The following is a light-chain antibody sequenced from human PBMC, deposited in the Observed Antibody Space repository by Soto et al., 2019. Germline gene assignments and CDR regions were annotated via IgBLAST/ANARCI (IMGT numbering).Light chain of an antibody. CDR3: SSYTTSSTLI. Sequence: QAASVSGSPGQSITISCTGTSSDVGAYNYVSWYQHHPGKAPKLMIYDVSYRPSWVSNRFSGSKSGNTASLTISGLQAEDEADYYCSSYTTSSTLIFGGGTKLTVL. CDR1: SSDVGAYNY. J-gene: IGLJ2*01. CDR2: DVS. V-gene: IGLV2-14*03.